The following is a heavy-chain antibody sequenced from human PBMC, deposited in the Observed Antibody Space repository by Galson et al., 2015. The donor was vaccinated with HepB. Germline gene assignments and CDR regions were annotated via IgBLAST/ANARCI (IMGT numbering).Heavy chain of an antibody. D-gene: IGHD5-24*01. CDR2: TYYRSKWYN. V-gene: IGHV6-1*01. Sequence: CAISGDSVSSNSAAWNWIRQSPSRGLEWLGRTYYRSKWYNDYAVSVKSRVTIKADTSKNQFSLQVNSVTPEDTAVYYCARGEMLEWGQGTLVTVSS. J-gene: IGHJ4*02. CDR1: GDSVSSNSAA. CDR3: ARGEMLE.